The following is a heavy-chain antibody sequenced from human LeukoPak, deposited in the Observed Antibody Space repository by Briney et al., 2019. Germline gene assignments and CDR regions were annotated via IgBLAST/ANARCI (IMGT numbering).Heavy chain of an antibody. CDR3: ARAADIVVGPAAMQWYFQH. CDR2: ISSSSTI. J-gene: IGHJ1*01. Sequence: GGSLRLSCAASGFTFSDYYMNWVRQAPGKGLEWVSSISSSSTIYYADSVKGRFTISRDNAKNSLYLQMNSLRAEDTAVYYCARAADIVVGPAAMQWYFQHWGQGTLVTVSS. D-gene: IGHD2-2*01. CDR1: GFTFSDYY. V-gene: IGHV3-69-1*01.